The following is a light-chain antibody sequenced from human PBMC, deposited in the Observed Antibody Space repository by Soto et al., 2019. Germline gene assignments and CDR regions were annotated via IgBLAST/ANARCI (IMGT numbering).Light chain of an antibody. V-gene: IGLV1-44*01. CDR3: AAWNDNPNGPGYV. CDR1: SSNIGSNS. CDR2: SDD. J-gene: IGLJ1*01. Sequence: QSVLTQPPSAYGTPGQRVTISCSGSSSNIGSNSVNWYQRLPGTAPRLLIYSDDQRPSGIPDRFSGSKSGTSASLAISGLQSEDEADYFCAAWNDNPNGPGYVFVTGTKLTVL.